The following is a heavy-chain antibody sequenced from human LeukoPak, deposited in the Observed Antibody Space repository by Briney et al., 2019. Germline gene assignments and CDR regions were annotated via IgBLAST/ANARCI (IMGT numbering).Heavy chain of an antibody. CDR2: ISGSGGST. CDR3: AINIVVVPAAMRGGDY. CDR1: GFTFSSYA. D-gene: IGHD2-2*01. J-gene: IGHJ4*02. Sequence: GGSLRLSCAASGFTFSSYAMSWVRQAPGKGLEGASAISGSGGSTYYADSVKGRFTISRDNSKNTLYLQMNSPRAEDTAVYYCAINIVVVPAAMRGGDYWGQGTLVTVSS. V-gene: IGHV3-23*01.